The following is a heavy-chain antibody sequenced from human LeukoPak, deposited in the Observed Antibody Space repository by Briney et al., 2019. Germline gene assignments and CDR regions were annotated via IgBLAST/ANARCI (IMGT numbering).Heavy chain of an antibody. CDR1: GVSISSINSY. CDR3: ARQTGSGLFILP. CDR2: IYYSGNT. J-gene: IGHJ4*02. V-gene: IGHV4-39*01. Sequence: ASETLSLTCTVSGVSISSINSYWGWIRQPPGKGLGWIGSIYYSGNTYYNASLKSQVSITIDTSKNQFSLKLTSVTAADTAVYYCARQTGSGLFILPGGQGTLVTVSS. D-gene: IGHD3/OR15-3a*01.